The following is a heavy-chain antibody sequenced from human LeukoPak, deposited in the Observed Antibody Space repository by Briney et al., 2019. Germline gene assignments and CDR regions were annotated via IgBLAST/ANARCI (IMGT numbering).Heavy chain of an antibody. CDR1: GFTASSNY. CDR3: ARASMVRGVIDY. D-gene: IGHD3-10*01. Sequence: QTGGSLRLSCAASGFTASSNYMSWVRQAPGKGLEWVSVIYSGGSTYYADSVKGRFTISRDNSKNTLYLQMNSLRAEDTAVYYCARASMVRGVIDYWGQGTLVTVSS. V-gene: IGHV3-66*01. CDR2: IYSGGST. J-gene: IGHJ4*02.